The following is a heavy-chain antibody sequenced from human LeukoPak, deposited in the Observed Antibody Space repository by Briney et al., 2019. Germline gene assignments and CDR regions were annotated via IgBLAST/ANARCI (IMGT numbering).Heavy chain of an antibody. Sequence: GESLKISCKGSGYSFTSYWIGWVRQMPGKGLEWMGIIYPSDSDTRYSPSFQGQVTISADKSITTAYLQWSSLKASDTAMYYCARLGVGATYGMDVWGQGTTVTVSS. D-gene: IGHD1-26*01. V-gene: IGHV5-51*01. CDR3: ARLGVGATYGMDV. CDR2: IYPSDSDT. CDR1: GYSFTSYW. J-gene: IGHJ6*02.